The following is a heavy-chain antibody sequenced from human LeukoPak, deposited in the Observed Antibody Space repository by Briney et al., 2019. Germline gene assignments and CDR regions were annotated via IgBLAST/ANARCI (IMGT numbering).Heavy chain of an antibody. D-gene: IGHD2-8*02. CDR2: IRSKVYGGAT. CDR3: SRSRRVLCTGACYSFDY. V-gene: IGHV3-49*03. J-gene: IGHJ4*02. CDR1: GFTFGDFG. Sequence: GSLRLSCSSSGFTFGDFGMSWFRQAPGKGPEWVGFIRSKVYGGATEYAASVKGRFIISRDDSKSIAYLQMNSLEPEDTAVYYCSRSRRVLCTGACYSFDYWGQGTLVTVSS.